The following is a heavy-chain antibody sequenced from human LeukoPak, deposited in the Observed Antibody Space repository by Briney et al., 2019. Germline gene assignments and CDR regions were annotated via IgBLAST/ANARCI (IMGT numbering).Heavy chain of an antibody. CDR2: INPNSGDT. V-gene: IGHV1-2*02. D-gene: IGHD4-11*01. CDR1: GYTFTGYY. J-gene: IGHJ4*02. CDR3: ARGGDSTNFDY. Sequence: ASLKVSCKASGYTFTGYYMYWVRQAPRQSLEWVGGINPNSGDTNYAQEFQGRVTMTRDTSISTAYMELSRLRSDDPAVYYCARGGDSTNFDYWGQGTLVTVSS.